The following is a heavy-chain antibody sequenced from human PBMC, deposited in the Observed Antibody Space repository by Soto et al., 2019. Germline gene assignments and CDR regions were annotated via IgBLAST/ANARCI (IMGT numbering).Heavy chain of an antibody. Sequence: SETLSLTCTVSGGSISSSSYYWGWIRQPPGKGLEWIGSIYYSGSTYYNPSLKSRATISVDTSKNQFSLKLSSVTAADTAVYYCARPLFGRGNWFDPWGQGTLVTVSS. J-gene: IGHJ5*02. CDR1: GGSISSSSYY. V-gene: IGHV4-39*01. D-gene: IGHD3-10*01. CDR2: IYYSGST. CDR3: ARPLFGRGNWFDP.